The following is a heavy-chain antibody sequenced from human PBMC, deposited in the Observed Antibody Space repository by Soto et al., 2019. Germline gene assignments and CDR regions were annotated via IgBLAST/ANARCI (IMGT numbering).Heavy chain of an antibody. D-gene: IGHD6-13*01. CDR1: GFSFSSYS. CDR3: ARAPPRGIAAPGTWGSGMDV. CDR2: ISYDGSNK. V-gene: IGHV3-30-3*01. Sequence: LRLSCTASGFSFSSYSLHWVRQTPGKGLEWVAVISYDGSNKYYADSVKGRFTVSRDSPKNTLFLQMNSLKPEDTAVYYCARAPPRGIAAPGTWGSGMDVWGQGTTVTVSS. J-gene: IGHJ6*02.